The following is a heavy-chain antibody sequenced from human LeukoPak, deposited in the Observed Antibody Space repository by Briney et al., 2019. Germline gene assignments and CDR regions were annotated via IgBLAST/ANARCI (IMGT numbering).Heavy chain of an antibody. CDR2: SSTSSSTI. J-gene: IGHJ4*02. CDR1: GFTFDTYS. Sequence: GGSLRLSCVASGFTFDTYSMNWVRQAPGGGLELVSYSSTSSSTIYYADSVKSRFTISRDNAKNSLYLQMNSLRAEDTAVYYCARHDYYDSSGFPDCWGKGTLVTVSS. V-gene: IGHV3-48*01. D-gene: IGHD3-22*01. CDR3: ARHDYYDSSGFPDC.